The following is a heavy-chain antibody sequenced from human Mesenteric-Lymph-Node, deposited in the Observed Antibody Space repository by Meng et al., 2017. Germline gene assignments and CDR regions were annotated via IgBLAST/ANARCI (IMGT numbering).Heavy chain of an antibody. D-gene: IGHD2-2*01. V-gene: IGHV4-30-4*08. CDR2: MDYRGST. Sequence: QPQLQGSGPGLGKPSETLSRTCTVSGGPISSSRHDWGWIRKPPGKGLEWIGYMDYRGSTFYNLSLKSRVTISVDTSKNQFSLKLSSVTVADTAVYFCARGELLWDYWGQGTLVTVSS. CDR1: GGPISSSRHD. J-gene: IGHJ4*02. CDR3: ARGELLWDY.